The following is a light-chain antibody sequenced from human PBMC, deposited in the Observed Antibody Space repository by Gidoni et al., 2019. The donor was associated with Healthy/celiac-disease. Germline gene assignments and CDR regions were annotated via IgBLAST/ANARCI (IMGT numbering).Light chain of an antibody. CDR2: DAS. J-gene: IGKJ5*01. CDR3: QQRSNWLT. Sequence: IVLTPSPATLSLSPGERATLSCRASQSVSSYLAWYQQKPGQAPRLLIYDASNRATGIPARFSGSGSGTDFTLTISSLEPEDFAVYYCQQRSNWLTFGQGTRLEIK. V-gene: IGKV3-11*01. CDR1: QSVSSY.